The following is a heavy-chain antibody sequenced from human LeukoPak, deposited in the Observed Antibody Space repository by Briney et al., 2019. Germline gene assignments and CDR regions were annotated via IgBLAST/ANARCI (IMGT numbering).Heavy chain of an antibody. CDR1: GFTFSQYC. CDR3: AKDRGYGSGAYGHFDY. D-gene: IGHD3-10*01. V-gene: IGHV3-7*03. J-gene: IGHJ4*02. CDR2: IIQDGSGK. Sequence: GGSLRLSCAASGFTFSQYCMTGVRQAPGRGGEWVAEIIQDGSGKYYGDSVKGRFTISRDNTKNSLYLQMTDLRTEDTAWHYCAKDRGYGSGAYGHFDYWGQGALVTVSS.